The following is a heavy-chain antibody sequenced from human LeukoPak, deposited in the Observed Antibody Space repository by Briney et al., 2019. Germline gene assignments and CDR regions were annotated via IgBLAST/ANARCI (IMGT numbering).Heavy chain of an antibody. CDR2: IYYSGST. D-gene: IGHD3-16*02. J-gene: IGHJ4*02. CDR3: ARDNSDYDYVWGSYRRCDY. V-gene: IGHV4-61*01. CDR1: GGSISSGSYY. Sequence: SETLSLTCTVSGGSISSGSYYWSWIRQPPGKGLEWVGDIYYSGSTTYNPSLKSRVTISVDTSKHQFSLKLSSVTAADTAVYYCARDNSDYDYVWGSYRRCDYWGQGTLVTVSS.